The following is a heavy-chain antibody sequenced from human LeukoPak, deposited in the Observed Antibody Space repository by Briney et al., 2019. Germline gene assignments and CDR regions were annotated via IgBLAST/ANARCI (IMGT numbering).Heavy chain of an antibody. CDR1: GFTFNSYA. J-gene: IGHJ4*02. V-gene: IGHV3-23*01. CDR3: AKGYSSSQEFDY. D-gene: IGHD6-6*01. Sequence: PGVSLRLSCAASGFTFNSYAMGWVRQAPGKGLEWVSSISGSGGSTYYADSVKGRFTISRDNSKNTLYLQMNSLRVEDTAVYYCAKGYSSSQEFDYWGQGTLVTVSS. CDR2: ISGSGGST.